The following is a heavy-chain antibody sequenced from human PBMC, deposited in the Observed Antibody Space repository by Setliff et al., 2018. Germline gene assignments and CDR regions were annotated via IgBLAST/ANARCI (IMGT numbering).Heavy chain of an antibody. CDR3: ARALASAGTVYFDY. CDR2: IHLGDSDT. Sequence: GESLKISCKGSGYSLTSYWIAWVRQMPGKGLEWMGIIHLGDSDTRYSPSFQGQVTISADKSISTAYLQWSSLKASDTAMYYCARALASAGTVYFDYWGQGTLVTVSS. CDR1: GYSLTSYW. J-gene: IGHJ4*02. D-gene: IGHD6-13*01. V-gene: IGHV5-51*01.